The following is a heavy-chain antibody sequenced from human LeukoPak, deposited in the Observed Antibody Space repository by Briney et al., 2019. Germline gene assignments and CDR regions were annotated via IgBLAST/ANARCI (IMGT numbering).Heavy chain of an antibody. Sequence: ASVKVSCKASGYTFTGYYMHWVRQAPRQGLEWMGWIYPKSGGTKHAQKLQGRVTMTRDTSIIQAHLELSRLTSDDTAGYYVARVSPLTIFGVVIRVPADYWGQGTLVTVSS. V-gene: IGHV1-2*02. CDR2: IYPKSGGT. CDR3: ARVSPLTIFGVVIRVPADY. CDR1: GYTFTGYY. J-gene: IGHJ4*02. D-gene: IGHD3-3*01.